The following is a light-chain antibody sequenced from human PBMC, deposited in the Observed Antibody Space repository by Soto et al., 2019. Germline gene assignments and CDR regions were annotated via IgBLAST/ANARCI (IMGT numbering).Light chain of an antibody. J-gene: IGLJ3*02. CDR2: QVN. V-gene: IGLV2-23*02. CDR1: SSDVGSYNL. Sequence: QSALTQPASVSGSPGQSITISCTGTSSDVGSYNLVSWYQQHPGKASGLMVYQVNRRPSGVSNRFSGSKSANTASLTFSGFQAGDKAGHCCYRYAGIFYWVLSGGT. CDR3: YRYAGIFYWV.